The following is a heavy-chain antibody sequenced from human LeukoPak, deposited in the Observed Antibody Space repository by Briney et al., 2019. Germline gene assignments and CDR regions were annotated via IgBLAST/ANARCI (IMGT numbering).Heavy chain of an antibody. CDR1: GFTFSSYA. D-gene: IGHD4-17*01. V-gene: IGHV3-23*01. CDR3: ARDRDYDGGMDV. Sequence: GGSLRLSCAASGFTFSSYAMSWVRQAPGKGLEWVSGISGSGGSTFYADSVKGRFTISRDNSKSTLFLQMNSLRAEDTAVYYCARDRDYDGGMDVWGQGTTVTVSS. J-gene: IGHJ6*02. CDR2: ISGSGGST.